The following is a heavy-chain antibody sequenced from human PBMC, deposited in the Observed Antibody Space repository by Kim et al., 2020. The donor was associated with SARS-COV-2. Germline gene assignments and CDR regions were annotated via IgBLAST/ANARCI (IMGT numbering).Heavy chain of an antibody. D-gene: IGHD3-3*01. J-gene: IGHJ6*02. CDR3: ATSRCYDFSTSSWYYGIDV. V-gene: IGHV4-34*01. CDR1: GGSFSGYY. Sequence: SETLSLTCAVYGGSFSGYYWSWIRQPPGKGLEWIGEINHSGSTNYNPSLKSRVTISIDTSKNQFSLQLSSVTAADTAVYYCATSRCYDFSTSSWYYGIDVWGQGTTVTVSS. CDR2: INHSGST.